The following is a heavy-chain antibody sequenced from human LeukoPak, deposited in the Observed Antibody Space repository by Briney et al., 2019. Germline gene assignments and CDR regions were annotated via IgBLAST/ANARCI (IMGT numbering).Heavy chain of an antibody. CDR2: ISTYNGNT. CDR1: GYTFTNYG. J-gene: IGHJ4*02. D-gene: IGHD6-13*01. V-gene: IGHV1-18*01. Sequence: GASVKVSCKASGYTFTNYGISWVRQAAGQGLEGMGWISTYNGNTNYAQKLQGRVTMTTDTSTNPAYMELRSLRSDDTAVYYCARGEHGTTWYVDYWGQGTLVTVSS. CDR3: ARGEHGTTWYVDY.